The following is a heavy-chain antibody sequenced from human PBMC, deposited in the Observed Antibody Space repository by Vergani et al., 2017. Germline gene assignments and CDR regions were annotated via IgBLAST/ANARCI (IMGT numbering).Heavy chain of an antibody. V-gene: IGHV4-4*07. J-gene: IGHJ6*03. CDR2: IYTSGST. CDR3: ARLSPPVVVPAAMREYYYMDV. D-gene: IGHD2-2*01. CDR1: GGSISSYY. Sequence: QVQLQESGPGLVKPSETLSLTCTVSGGSISSYYWSWIRQPAGKGLEWIGRIYTSGSTNYNPSLKSRVTMSVDTSKNQFCLKLSSVTAADTAVYYCARLSPPVVVPAAMREYYYMDVWGKGTTVTVSS.